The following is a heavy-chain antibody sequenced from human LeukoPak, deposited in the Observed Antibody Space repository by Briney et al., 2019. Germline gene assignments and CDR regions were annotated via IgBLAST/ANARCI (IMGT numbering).Heavy chain of an antibody. CDR3: ARRGHYYDSSGPTARYFDL. J-gene: IGHJ2*01. V-gene: IGHV4-59*08. Sequence: SETLSLTCTVSGVSISAYYWSWIRQPPGKGLEWIGYIYYSGSTNYNPSLKSRVTISVDTSKNQFSLKLSSVTAADTAVYYCARRGHYYDSSGPTARYFDLWGRGTLVTVSS. D-gene: IGHD3-22*01. CDR1: GVSISAYY. CDR2: IYYSGST.